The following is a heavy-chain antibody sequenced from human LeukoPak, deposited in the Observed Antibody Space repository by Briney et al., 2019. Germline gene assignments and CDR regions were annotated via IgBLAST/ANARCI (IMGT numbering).Heavy chain of an antibody. D-gene: IGHD3-22*01. CDR2: INQDGSEE. V-gene: IGHV3-7*04. CDR3: ARGRIGSY. CDR1: GFTFSSYW. J-gene: IGHJ4*02. Sequence: PGGSLRLSCAVSGFTFSSYWMSWVRQAPGKGLEWVANINQDGSEEYYVDSVKGRFTVSRDNAKNSLYLQMNSLRAEDTAVYYCARGRIGSYWGQGTPVTVSS.